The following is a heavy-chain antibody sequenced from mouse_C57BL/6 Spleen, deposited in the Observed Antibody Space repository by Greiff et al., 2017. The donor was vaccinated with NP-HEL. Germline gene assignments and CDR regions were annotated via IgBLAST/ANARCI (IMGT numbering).Heavy chain of an antibody. CDR3: ARQGGGDFDY. J-gene: IGHJ2*01. V-gene: IGHV5-6*01. Sequence: EVMLVESGGDLVKPGGSLKLSCAASGFTFSSYGMSWVRQTPDKRLEWVATISSGGSYTYYPDSVKGRFTISRDNAKNTLYLQMGSLKAEDTARYYCARQGGGDFDYWGQGTTLTVSS. CDR1: GFTFSSYG. CDR2: ISSGGSYT.